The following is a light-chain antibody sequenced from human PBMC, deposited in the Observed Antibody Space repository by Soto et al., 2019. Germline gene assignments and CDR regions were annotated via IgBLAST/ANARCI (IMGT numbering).Light chain of an antibody. CDR3: QQYNSYFFT. Sequence: DNQMTQSPSTLSASVGDRVNITCRASQSIDGWLAWYQMKPGKAPRLLVSGASNLHTGVPSRFSGSGSGTEFTLTISSLQTDDFATYYCQQYNSYFFTFGPGTKVDVK. CDR2: GAS. V-gene: IGKV1-5*03. J-gene: IGKJ3*01. CDR1: QSIDGW.